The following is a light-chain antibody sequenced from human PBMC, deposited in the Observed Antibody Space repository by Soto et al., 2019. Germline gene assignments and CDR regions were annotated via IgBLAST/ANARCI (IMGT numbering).Light chain of an antibody. CDR2: DAS. Sequence: EFMINQSPSTLSVSKGEGATLTCRASQRVNSNLAWYQQKPGQAPRLLIYDASTRATGVPARFSGSGSGTEFTLTISSLQSKDFAVYYCQQYNNWPRTFGQGTIVDIK. V-gene: IGKV3-15*01. CDR1: QRVNSN. CDR3: QQYNNWPRT. J-gene: IGKJ1*01.